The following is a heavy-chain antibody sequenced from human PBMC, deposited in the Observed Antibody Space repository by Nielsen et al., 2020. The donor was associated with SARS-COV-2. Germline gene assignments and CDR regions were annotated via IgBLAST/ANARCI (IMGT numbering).Heavy chain of an antibody. Sequence: GGSLRLSCAASGFTFSSYAMSWVRQAPGKGLERVSAISGSGGSTYYADSVKGRFTISRDNSKNTLYLQMNSLRAEDTAVYYCAKDFNSYDFWSGFRYWGQGTLVTVSS. CDR2: ISGSGGST. CDR3: AKDFNSYDFWSGFRY. CDR1: GFTFSSYA. D-gene: IGHD3-3*01. V-gene: IGHV3-23*01. J-gene: IGHJ4*02.